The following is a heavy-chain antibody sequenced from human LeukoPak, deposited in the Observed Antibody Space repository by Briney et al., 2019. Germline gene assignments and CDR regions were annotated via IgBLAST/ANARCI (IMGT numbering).Heavy chain of an antibody. CDR2: INPSGGST. CDR3: ARVVVRDANNYKDY. D-gene: IGHD5-24*01. J-gene: IGHJ4*02. Sequence: EASVKVSCKASGYTFTSYYMHWVRQAPGQGLEWMGIINPSGGSTSYSQKFQGRVTMTRDTSISTAYLDLSRLRSDDTAVYYCARVVVRDANNYKDYWGQGTLVTVSS. CDR1: GYTFTSYY. V-gene: IGHV1-46*01.